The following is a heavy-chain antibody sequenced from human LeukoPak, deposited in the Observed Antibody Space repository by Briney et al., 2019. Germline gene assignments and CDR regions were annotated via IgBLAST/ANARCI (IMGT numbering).Heavy chain of an antibody. J-gene: IGHJ4*02. CDR2: ISASGGST. Sequence: GGSLRLSCAASGFTFSSSAMSWVRQVPGKGLEWVSGISASGGSTSYADSVRGRFTISRDNSKNTLYVQMNSLRDEDTAVYYCAKDLNRVTLTGMAPGRGIDYWGQGVLVTVSS. CDR3: AKDLNRVTLTGMAPGRGIDY. D-gene: IGHD3-22*01. CDR1: GFTFSSSA. V-gene: IGHV3-23*01.